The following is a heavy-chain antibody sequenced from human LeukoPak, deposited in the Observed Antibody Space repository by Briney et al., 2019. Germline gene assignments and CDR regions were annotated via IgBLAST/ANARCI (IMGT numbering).Heavy chain of an antibody. D-gene: IGHD3-3*01. CDR1: GYTFTGYG. J-gene: IGHJ4*02. V-gene: IGHV1-18*01. CDR3: ARDTHFEYTDFVDPLDY. CDR2: ISAYNGNT. Sequence: GASVKVSCKASGYTFTGYGISWVRQAPGQGLERMGWISAYNGNTNYAQKLQGRVTMTTDTSTSTAYMELRSLRSDDTAVYYCARDTHFEYTDFVDPLDYWGQGTLVTVSS.